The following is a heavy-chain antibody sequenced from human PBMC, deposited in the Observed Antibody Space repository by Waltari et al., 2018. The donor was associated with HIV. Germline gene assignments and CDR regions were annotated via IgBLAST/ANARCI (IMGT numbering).Heavy chain of an antibody. V-gene: IGHV1-2*02. CDR1: GYTFTGYY. CDR3: ARTFLYCSGGTCYFDY. Sequence: QVPLVQSGAEVKKPGASVKVSCKASGYTFTGYYMHWVRQVPGQGLEWMGWINPNSGGTNYAQKLQGRVTMTRDTSISTAYMELSRLRSDDTAVYYCARTFLYCSGGTCYFDYWGQGTLVTVSS. J-gene: IGHJ4*02. D-gene: IGHD2-15*01. CDR2: INPNSGGT.